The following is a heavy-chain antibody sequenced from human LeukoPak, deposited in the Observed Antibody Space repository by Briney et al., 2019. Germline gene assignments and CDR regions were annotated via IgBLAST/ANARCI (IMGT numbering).Heavy chain of an antibody. V-gene: IGHV1-2*02. CDR3: ARVLVDYFDY. Sequence: ASVKVSFMASGYTFTGYYMHWVRQAPGQGFEWMGWINPNSGGTNYAQKFQGRVTMTRDTSISTAYMELSRLRYDDTAVYYCARVLVDYFDYWGQGTLVTVSS. CDR1: GYTFTGYY. J-gene: IGHJ4*02. CDR2: INPNSGGT.